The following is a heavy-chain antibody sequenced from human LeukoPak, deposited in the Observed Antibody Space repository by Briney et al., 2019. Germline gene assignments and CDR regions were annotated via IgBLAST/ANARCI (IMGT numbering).Heavy chain of an antibody. CDR1: GFTVSSNY. CDR3: ARASGYSGYDPFDY. CDR2: IYSGGDT. V-gene: IGHV3-53*01. J-gene: IGHJ4*02. Sequence: GGSLRLSCAASGFTVSSNYMSWVRQAPGKGLEWVSVIYSGGDTYYADSVKGRFTISRDNSKNTLYLQMNTLRAEDTGVYYCARASGYSGYDPFDYWGQGTLVTVSP. D-gene: IGHD5-12*01.